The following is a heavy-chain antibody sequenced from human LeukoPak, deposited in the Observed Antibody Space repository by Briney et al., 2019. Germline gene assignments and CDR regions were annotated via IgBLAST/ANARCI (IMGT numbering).Heavy chain of an antibody. CDR2: IIPIFGTA. V-gene: IGHV1-69*05. CDR3: ARDAHYYDSSGYYYPYYFDY. D-gene: IGHD3-22*01. Sequence: VASVKVSCKASGGTFSSYTISWVRQAPGQGLEWMGRIIPIFGTANYAQKFQGRVTITTDESTSTAYMELSSLRSEDTAVYYCARDAHYYDSSGYYYPYYFDYWGQGTLVTVSS. J-gene: IGHJ4*02. CDR1: GGTFSSYT.